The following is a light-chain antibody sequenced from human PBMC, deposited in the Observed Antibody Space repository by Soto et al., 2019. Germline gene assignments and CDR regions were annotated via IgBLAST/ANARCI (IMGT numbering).Light chain of an antibody. J-gene: IGLJ3*02. V-gene: IGLV2-14*03. CDR1: SSDVGGFDY. CDR3: TSYTSDSALVV. CDR2: DVT. Sequence: QSALTQPASVSGSPGQSITISCTGTSSDVGGFDYVSWYQQRPVKAPKLLIYDVTIRPSGVSNRFSGSKSGNTASLTISGLQAEDEADYYCTSYTSDSALVVFGGGTKLTVL.